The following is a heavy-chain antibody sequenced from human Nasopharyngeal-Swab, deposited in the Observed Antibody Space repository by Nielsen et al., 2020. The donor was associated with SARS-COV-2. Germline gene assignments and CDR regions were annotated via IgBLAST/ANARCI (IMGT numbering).Heavy chain of an antibody. CDR3: ARDSAAAGTVFDY. CDR2: INHSGST. Sequence: SETLSLTCAVYGGSFSGYYWSWIRQPPGKGLEWIEEINHSGSTNYNPSLKSLVTISVDTSKNQFSLKLSSVTAADTAVYYCARDSAAAGTVFDYWGQGTLVTVSS. V-gene: IGHV4-34*01. CDR1: GGSFSGYY. D-gene: IGHD6-13*01. J-gene: IGHJ4*02.